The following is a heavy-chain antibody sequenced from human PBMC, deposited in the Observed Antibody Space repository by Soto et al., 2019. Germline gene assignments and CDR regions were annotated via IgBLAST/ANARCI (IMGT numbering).Heavy chain of an antibody. V-gene: IGHV3-30*18. CDR2: ISYDGSNK. Sequence: QVQLVESGGGVVQPGRSLRLSCAASGFTFSSYGMHWVRQAPGKGLEWVAVISYDGSNKYYADSVKGRFTISRDNSKNTLYLQMNSLRAEDTAVYYCAKDLLKLGYCSSTSFLLPYNWFDPWGQGTLVTVSS. J-gene: IGHJ5*02. CDR3: AKDLLKLGYCSSTSFLLPYNWFDP. D-gene: IGHD2-2*01. CDR1: GFTFSSYG.